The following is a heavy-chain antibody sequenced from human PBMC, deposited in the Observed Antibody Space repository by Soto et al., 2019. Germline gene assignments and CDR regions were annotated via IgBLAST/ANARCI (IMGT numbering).Heavy chain of an antibody. CDR1: GYTFSSYD. CDR2: MNPNSGNT. D-gene: IGHD3-3*01. CDR3: ASMLKTWRGLEYYFDY. V-gene: IGHV1-8*01. J-gene: IGHJ4*02. Sequence: ASVKVSCKASGYTFSSYDINWVRQATGQGLEWMGWMNPNSGNTGYAQKFQGRVTMTRNTSISTAYMELSSLRSEDTAVYYCASMLKTWRGLEYYFDYWGQGTLVTVSS.